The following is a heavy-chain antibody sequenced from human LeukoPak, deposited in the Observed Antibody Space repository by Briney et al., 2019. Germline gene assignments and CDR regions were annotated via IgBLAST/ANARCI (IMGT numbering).Heavy chain of an antibody. D-gene: IGHD3-22*01. CDR3: ARDRSYYDSSGYYTDAFDI. J-gene: IGHJ3*02. V-gene: IGHV4-4*07. CDR1: GGSISSYY. Sequence: PETLSLTCTVSGGSISSYYWSWIRQPAGKGLEWIGRIYTSGSTNYNPSLKSRVTMSVDTSKNQFSLKLSSVTAADTAVYYCARDRSYYDSSGYYTDAFDIWGQGTMVTVSS. CDR2: IYTSGST.